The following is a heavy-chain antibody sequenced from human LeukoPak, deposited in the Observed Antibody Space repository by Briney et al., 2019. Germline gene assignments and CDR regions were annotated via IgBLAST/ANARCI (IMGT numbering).Heavy chain of an antibody. J-gene: IGHJ4*02. CDR1: GGTFSSYA. V-gene: IGHV1-69*05. CDR2: IIPIFGTA. D-gene: IGHD1-26*01. CDR3: ARAPSSSGSYGSFDY. Sequence: SVKVSCRASGGTFSSYAISWVRQAPGQGLEWMGGIIPIFGTANYAQKFQGRVTITTDESTSTAYMELSSLRSEDTAMYYCARAPSSSGSYGSFDYWGQGTLVTVSS.